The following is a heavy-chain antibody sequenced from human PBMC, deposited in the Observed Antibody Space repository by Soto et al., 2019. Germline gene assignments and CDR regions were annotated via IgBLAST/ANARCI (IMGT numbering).Heavy chain of an antibody. CDR2: IYHSGTT. CDR1: GGPIGSSAFY. D-gene: IGHD3-3*01. CDR3: STGLTIFGVVISPGDY. J-gene: IGHJ4*02. Sequence: SETLSLTCTVSGGPIGSSAFYWGWIRQPPGKGLEWIGSIYHSGTTYYNPSLTSRVSISVDTSKNQFSLKLSSVTAADTAVYYCSTGLTIFGVVISPGDYWGQGILVTVSS. V-gene: IGHV4-39*01.